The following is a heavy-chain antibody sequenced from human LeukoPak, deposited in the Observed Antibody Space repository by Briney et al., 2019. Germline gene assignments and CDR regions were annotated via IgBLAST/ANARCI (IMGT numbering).Heavy chain of an antibody. CDR1: GFTFSDYY. CDR2: ISSSGSTI. V-gene: IGHV3-11*01. J-gene: IGHJ4*02. CDR3: ARAGWHYDFWSGYPTXNYFDY. Sequence: GGSLRLSCAASGFTFSDYYMSWIRQAPGKGLEWVSYISSSGSTIYYADSVKGRFTISRDNAKNSLYLQMNSLRAEDTAVYYCARAGWHYDFWSGYPTXNYFDYWGQGTLVTVSS. D-gene: IGHD3-3*01.